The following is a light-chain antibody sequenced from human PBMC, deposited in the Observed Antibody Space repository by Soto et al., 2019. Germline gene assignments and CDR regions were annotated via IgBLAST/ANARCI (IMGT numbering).Light chain of an antibody. Sequence: IVITQSPFSLPVTPVEPASISCMSSQILLHSNGYNYLDWYLQKPGQSPQLLIYLGSNRASGVPDRFSGSGSGTDFTLKISRVEAEDVGVYYCMQPLQSWKFGQGTKVDIK. V-gene: IGKV2-28*01. CDR1: QILLHSNGYNY. CDR3: MQPLQSWK. J-gene: IGKJ1*01. CDR2: LGS.